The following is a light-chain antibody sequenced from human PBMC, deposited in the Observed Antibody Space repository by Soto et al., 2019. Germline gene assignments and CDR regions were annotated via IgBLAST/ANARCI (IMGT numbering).Light chain of an antibody. CDR1: RSEVGFYNF. CDR2: EVT. CDR3: ASYAGSRLFV. J-gene: IGLJ1*01. V-gene: IGLV2-8*01. Sequence: ALTQPPSASGSPGQSLTTSCTGPRSEVGFYNFVSWYQKRPGKAPKLVIYEVTKRPSGVPDRFSGSKSGSTASLTVSGLQADDEADYDCASYAGSRLFVFGSGTKVTVL.